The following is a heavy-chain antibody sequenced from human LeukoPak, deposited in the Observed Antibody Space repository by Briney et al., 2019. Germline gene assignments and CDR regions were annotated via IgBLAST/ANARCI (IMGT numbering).Heavy chain of an antibody. CDR3: ARGQNYYGSGSQTFDI. CDR2: INWNGGST. J-gene: IGHJ3*02. D-gene: IGHD3-10*01. V-gene: IGHV3-20*04. CDR1: GFTFDDYG. Sequence: GGSLRLSCAASGFTFDDYGMSWVRQAPGKGLEWVSGINWNGGSTGYADSVKGRFAISGDNAKNSLYLQVSSLRAEDTAWYYCARGQNYYGSGSQTFDIWGQGTMVTVSS.